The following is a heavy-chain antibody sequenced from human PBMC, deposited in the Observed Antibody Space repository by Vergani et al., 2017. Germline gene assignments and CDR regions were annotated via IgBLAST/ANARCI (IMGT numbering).Heavy chain of an antibody. Sequence: EVQLLESGGGLVQPGGSLRLSCAASGFTFSSYAMSWARQAPGKGLEWVSYISSSGSIIYYADSVKGRFTISRDNAKNSLYLQMNSLRAEDTAVYYCARGLLQRWTGYYFDYWGQGTLVTVSS. CDR2: ISSSGSII. CDR1: GFTFSSYA. V-gene: IGHV3-48*03. D-gene: IGHD4-23*01. J-gene: IGHJ4*02. CDR3: ARGLLQRWTGYYFDY.